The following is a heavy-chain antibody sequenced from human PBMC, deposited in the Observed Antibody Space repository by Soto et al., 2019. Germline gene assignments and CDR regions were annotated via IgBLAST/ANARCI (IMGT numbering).Heavy chain of an antibody. CDR2: IYPGDSDT. CDR1: GYTLTSYW. CDR3: ARSRSGAVADSFDF. Sequence: GESLKISCKGSGYTLTSYWIGWVRQMPGEGLEWLGVIYPGDSDTRYSPSFQGQVTISADKSINTAYLQWGSLRDEDSAMFYCARSRSGAVADSFDFWGQGTLVTVSS. V-gene: IGHV5-51*01. D-gene: IGHD3-10*01. J-gene: IGHJ4*02.